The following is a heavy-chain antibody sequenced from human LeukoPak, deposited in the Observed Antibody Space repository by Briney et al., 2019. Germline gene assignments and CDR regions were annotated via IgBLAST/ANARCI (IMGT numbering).Heavy chain of an antibody. V-gene: IGHV1-24*01. CDR2: FDPEDGET. D-gene: IGHD2-2*02. CDR1: GYTLTELS. Sequence: ASVKVSCKVSGYTLTELSMHWVRQAPGKGLEWMGGFDPEDGETIYAQKFQGRATMTEDTSTDTAYVELSSLRSEDTAVYYCALPYCSSTSCYMGYEYWGQGTLVTVSS. CDR3: ALPYCSSTSCYMGYEY. J-gene: IGHJ4*02.